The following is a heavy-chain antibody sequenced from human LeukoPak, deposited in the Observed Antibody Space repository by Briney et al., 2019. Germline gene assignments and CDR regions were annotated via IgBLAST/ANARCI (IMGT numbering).Heavy chain of an antibody. CDR3: ARSSYSYGYYYYYGMDV. V-gene: IGHV1-69*13. J-gene: IGHJ6*02. Sequence: GASVKVSCKASGGTFSSYAISWVRQAPGQGLEWMGGIIPIFGTANYAQKFQGRVTITADESTSTAYMELSSLRSEDTAVYYCARSSYSYGYYYYYGMDVWGQGTTVTVSS. CDR2: IIPIFGTA. CDR1: GGTFSSYA. D-gene: IGHD5-18*01.